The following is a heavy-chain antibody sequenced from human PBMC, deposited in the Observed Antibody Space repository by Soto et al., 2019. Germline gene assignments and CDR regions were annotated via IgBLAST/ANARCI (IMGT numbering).Heavy chain of an antibody. CDR1: GGSISSYY. D-gene: IGHD2-2*01. CDR3: ARLGYCSSTSCSAEDV. V-gene: IGHV4-59*08. Sequence: PSETLSLTCTVSGGSISSYYWSWIRQPPGKGLEWIGYIYYSGSTNYNPSLKSRVTISVDTSKNQFSLKLSFVTAADTAVYYCARLGYCSSTSCSAEDVWGQGTTVTVSS. CDR2: IYYSGST. J-gene: IGHJ6*02.